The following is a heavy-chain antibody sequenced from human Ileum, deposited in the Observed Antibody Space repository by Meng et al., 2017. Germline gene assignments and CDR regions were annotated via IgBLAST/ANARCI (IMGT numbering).Heavy chain of an antibody. V-gene: IGHV3-48*03. J-gene: IGHJ3*02. CDR3: AREVPGSGPAFDI. D-gene: IGHD7-27*01. CDR1: GFTFSSYE. Sequence: GGSLKISCAAPGFTFSSYEMNWVRQAPGKGLEWVSYISNSGSTTYYPDSVKGRFTISRDTAKNSLYLQMNSLRAEDTGVYYCAREVPGSGPAFDIWGQGTMVTVSS. CDR2: ISNSGSTT.